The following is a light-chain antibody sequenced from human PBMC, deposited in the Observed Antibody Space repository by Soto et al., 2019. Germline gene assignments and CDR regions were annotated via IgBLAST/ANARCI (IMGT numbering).Light chain of an antibody. CDR2: DAS. J-gene: IGKJ2*02. V-gene: IGKV3-20*01. Sequence: EIVLTQSPGTLSLSPGERANLSCRASQSVYSSYLAWYQQKPGQAPRLLIYDASSRATGIPDRFSGSGSGTDFTLTISILEPEDFAVYYCQQYGNLWTFGQGTKLEI. CDR1: QSVYSSY. CDR3: QQYGNLWT.